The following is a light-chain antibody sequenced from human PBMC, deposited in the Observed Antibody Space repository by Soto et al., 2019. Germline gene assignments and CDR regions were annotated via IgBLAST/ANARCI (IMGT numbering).Light chain of an antibody. V-gene: IGLV2-14*03. J-gene: IGLJ1*01. CDR2: DVS. Sequence: QSVLTQPASVSGSPGQSITISCTGTSSDAGGYNYVSWYQHHPGKAPKLMIFDVSNRPSGVSNRFSGSKSGNTASLTISGLQPEDEADYYCSSYTTSNTRQIVFGTGTKVTVL. CDR3: SSYTTSNTRQIV. CDR1: SSDAGGYNY.